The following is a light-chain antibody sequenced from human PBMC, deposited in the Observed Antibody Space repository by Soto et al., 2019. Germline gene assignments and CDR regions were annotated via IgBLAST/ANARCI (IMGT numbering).Light chain of an antibody. CDR3: MQGAFWPST. J-gene: IGKJ1*01. CDR1: QSLAYSDGNTY. V-gene: IGKV2-30*01. Sequence: DVVMTQSPLSLPVTLGQPASISCKSSQSLAYSDGNTYLSWFQQRPGQSPRRLIYKVSNRDSGVPDRFSGSGSGSDFTLKISRVEAEDVGIYYCMQGAFWPSTFGQATKV. CDR2: KVS.